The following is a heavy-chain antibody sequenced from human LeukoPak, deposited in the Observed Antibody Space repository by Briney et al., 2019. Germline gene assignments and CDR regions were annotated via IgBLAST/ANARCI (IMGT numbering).Heavy chain of an antibody. Sequence: GGSLRLSCAASGFTFSSYGMHWVRQAPGKGLEGVAVIWYDGSNKYYADSVKGRFTISRDNSKNTLYLQMNSLRAEDTAVYYCAKDTAMADEYYYMDVWGKGTTVTVSS. D-gene: IGHD5-18*01. CDR3: AKDTAMADEYYYMDV. J-gene: IGHJ6*03. CDR1: GFTFSSYG. CDR2: IWYDGSNK. V-gene: IGHV3-33*06.